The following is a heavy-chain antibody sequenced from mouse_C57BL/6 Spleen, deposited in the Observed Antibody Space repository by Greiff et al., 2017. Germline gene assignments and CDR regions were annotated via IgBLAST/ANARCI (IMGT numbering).Heavy chain of an antibody. D-gene: IGHD2-4*01. Sequence: QVQLKESGAELMKPGASVKLSCKATGYTFTGYWIEWVKQRPGHGLEWIGEILPGSGSTNYNEKFKGKATFTADTSSNTAYMQLSSLTTEDSAIYYCARRKGYYDYPYYAMDYWGQGTSVTVSS. CDR2: ILPGSGST. V-gene: IGHV1-9*01. J-gene: IGHJ4*01. CDR1: GYTFTGYW. CDR3: ARRKGYYDYPYYAMDY.